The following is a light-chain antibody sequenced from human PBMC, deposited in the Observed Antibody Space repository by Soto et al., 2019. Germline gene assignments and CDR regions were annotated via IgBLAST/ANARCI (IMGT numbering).Light chain of an antibody. J-gene: IGLJ1*01. CDR3: CSYAGSSSSI. Sequence: QSALTQPASVSGSPGQSMTISCSGTSSDVGTYNLVSWYQQYPGKAPRLMIYEVTKRPSGVSNRFSGSKSGNTASLTISGLQPEDEADYYCCSYAGSSSSIFGTGTKVTVL. CDR2: EVT. V-gene: IGLV2-23*02. CDR1: SSDVGTYNL.